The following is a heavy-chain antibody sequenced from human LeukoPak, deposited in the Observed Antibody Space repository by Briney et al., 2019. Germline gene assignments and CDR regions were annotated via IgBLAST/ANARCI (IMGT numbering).Heavy chain of an antibody. D-gene: IGHD2-8*02. Sequence: SQTLSLTCAISGDSVSSNSAAWNWIRQSPSRGLEWLGMTYDSPKWYSEFAVSLKGRITINPDTSKNQFSLQLNSVAPEDTAVYYCARTTGNFDYWGQGTLVTVSS. CDR2: TYDSPKWYS. V-gene: IGHV6-1*01. CDR3: ARTTGNFDY. CDR1: GDSVSSNSAA. J-gene: IGHJ4*02.